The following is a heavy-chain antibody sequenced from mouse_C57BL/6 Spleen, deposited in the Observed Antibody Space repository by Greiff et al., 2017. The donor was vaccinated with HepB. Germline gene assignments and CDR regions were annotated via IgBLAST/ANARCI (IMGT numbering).Heavy chain of an antibody. J-gene: IGHJ2*01. CDR2: INPNNGGT. CDR1: GYTFTDYY. Sequence: EVQLQQSGPELVKPGASVKISCKASGYTFTDYYMNWVKQSHGKSLEWIGDINPNNGGTSYNQKFKGKATLTVDKSSSTAYMELSSLTSEDSAVYYCARRKSGSPDYWGQGTTRTVSS. CDR3: ARRKSGSPDY. V-gene: IGHV1-26*01. D-gene: IGHD1-3*01.